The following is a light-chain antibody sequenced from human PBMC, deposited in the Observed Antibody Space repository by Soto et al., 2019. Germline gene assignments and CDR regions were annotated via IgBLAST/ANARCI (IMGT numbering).Light chain of an antibody. J-gene: IGKJ1*01. V-gene: IGKV1-39*01. CDR3: QKYNGALWA. CDR2: AAS. CDR1: QSISSS. Sequence: DIQMTQSPSSLSASVGDRVTITCRASQSISSSLNWYHHEPGKAPKLLIYAASSLQSGVPSRFSGSGSGTDFTLTIRGLQPEDVATYYCQKYNGALWAFGQGTKVDIK.